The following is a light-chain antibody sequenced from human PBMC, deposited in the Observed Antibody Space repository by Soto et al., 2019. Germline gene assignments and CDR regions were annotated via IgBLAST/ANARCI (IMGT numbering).Light chain of an antibody. J-gene: IGLJ3*02. Sequence: QSVLTQPASVSGSPGQSITISCTGTSSDVGGYNYVSWHQHHPGKAPKLLIYEVSNRPSGVSNRFSGSKSGNTASLTISGLQAEDEADYYCTSYTSSNTWVFGGGTKLTVL. V-gene: IGLV2-14*01. CDR1: SSDVGGYNY. CDR3: TSYTSSNTWV. CDR2: EVS.